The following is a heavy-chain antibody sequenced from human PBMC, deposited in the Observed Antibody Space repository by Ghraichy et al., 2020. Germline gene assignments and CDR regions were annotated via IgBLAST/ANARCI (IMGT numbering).Heavy chain of an antibody. V-gene: IGHV4-39*01. D-gene: IGHD1-20*01. CDR1: GGSITNTYYY. Sequence: SETQERKGYVSGGSITNTYYYWAWIRQPPGKGLEWIGSLYFDGATYYNSSLSSRVFISVDTSKNLFSLKLTSVTTKDTAVYFCAKGKRFNLNPEAFDSWGQGALVTVSS. CDR3: AKGKRFNLNPEAFDS. J-gene: IGHJ4*02. CDR2: LYFDGAT.